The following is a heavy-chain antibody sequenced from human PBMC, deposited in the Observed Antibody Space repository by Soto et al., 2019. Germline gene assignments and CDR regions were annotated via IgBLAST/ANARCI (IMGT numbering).Heavy chain of an antibody. CDR2: ISAYNGNT. CDR3: ARKIAVAGTFLYYYYYGMDV. J-gene: IGHJ6*02. CDR1: GYTFTSYG. Sequence: ASVKVSCKASGYTFTSYGISWVRQAPGQGLEWMGWISAYNGNTNYAQKLQGRVTMTTDTSTSTAYMELRSLRSDDTAVYYCARKIAVAGTFLYYYYYGMDVWGQGTTVTVSS. V-gene: IGHV1-18*01. D-gene: IGHD6-19*01.